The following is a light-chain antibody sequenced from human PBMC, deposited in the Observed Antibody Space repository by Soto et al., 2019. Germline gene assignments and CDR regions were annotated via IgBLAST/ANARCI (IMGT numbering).Light chain of an antibody. J-gene: IGLJ2*01. Sequence: QSVLTQPPSVSGAPGQRVTISCTGSSSNIGAGFDVHWYQQLPGTAPKLLIYANTDRPSGVPDRFSGSKSGTSASLAITGLQVEDEADYYCQSYDSSLSGVVFGGGTKVTVL. CDR3: QSYDSSLSGVV. CDR1: SSNIGAGFD. CDR2: ANT. V-gene: IGLV1-40*01.